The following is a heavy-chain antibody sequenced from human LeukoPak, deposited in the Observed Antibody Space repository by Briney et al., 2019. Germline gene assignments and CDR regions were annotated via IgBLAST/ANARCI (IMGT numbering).Heavy chain of an antibody. V-gene: IGHV4-39*01. CDR1: GGSISSSSYY. J-gene: IGHJ6*03. D-gene: IGHD3/OR15-3a*01. CDR3: ARKNKRLGTGYYYMDV. CDR2: IYYSGST. Sequence: PSETLSLTCTVSGGSISSSSYYWGWIRQPPGKGLEWIGSIYYSGSTYYNPSLKSRVTISVDTSKNQFSLKLSSVTAADTAVYYCARKNKRLGTGYYYMDVWGKGTTVTISS.